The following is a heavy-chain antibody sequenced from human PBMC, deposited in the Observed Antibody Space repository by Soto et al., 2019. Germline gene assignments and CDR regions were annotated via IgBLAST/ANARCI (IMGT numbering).Heavy chain of an antibody. CDR3: AGIRITIFGVVIPHYYYYGMDV. D-gene: IGHD3-3*01. V-gene: IGHV1-69*13. J-gene: IGHJ6*02. CDR1: GGTFSSYA. CDR2: IIPIFGTA. Sequence: GASVKVSCKASGGTFSSYAISWVRQAPGQGLEWMGGIIPIFGTANYAQKFQGRVTITADESTSTAYMELSSLRSEDTAVYYCAGIRITIFGVVIPHYYYYGMDVWGQGTTVTVSS.